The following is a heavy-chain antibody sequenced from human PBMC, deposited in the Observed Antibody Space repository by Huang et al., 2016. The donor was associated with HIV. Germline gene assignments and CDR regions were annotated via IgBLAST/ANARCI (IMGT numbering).Heavy chain of an antibody. J-gene: IGHJ4*02. Sequence: QVQLVQSRAEVKTPGASVKVSCKVSEYTLTELSIHWVRQPPGKGLEWMGCFETEIGETIDAQKFQGRVTMTEATSTETAFMELSGLRPEDTAVYYCATGFDVFFDFWGQGTLVTVSS. CDR3: ATGFDVFFDF. V-gene: IGHV1-24*01. CDR1: EYTLTELS. D-gene: IGHD3-9*01. CDR2: FETEIGET.